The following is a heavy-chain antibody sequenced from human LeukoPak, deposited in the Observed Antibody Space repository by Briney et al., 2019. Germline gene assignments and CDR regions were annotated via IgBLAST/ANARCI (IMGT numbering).Heavy chain of an antibody. Sequence: SVKVSCKASGGTFSSYAISWVRQAPGQGLEWMGGIIPIFGTADYAQKFQGRVTITADESTSTAYMELSSLRSEDTAVYYCAREIEGYSSGWYFDYWGQGTLVTVSS. J-gene: IGHJ4*02. V-gene: IGHV1-69*01. CDR2: IIPIFGTA. CDR1: GGTFSSYA. D-gene: IGHD6-19*01. CDR3: AREIEGYSSGWYFDY.